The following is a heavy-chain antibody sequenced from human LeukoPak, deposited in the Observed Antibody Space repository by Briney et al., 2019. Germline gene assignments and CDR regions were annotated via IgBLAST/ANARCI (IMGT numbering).Heavy chain of an antibody. CDR3: ARSLLRPYYYYMDV. J-gene: IGHJ6*03. Sequence: GASVKVPCKASGYTFTGYYMHWVRQAPGQGLEWMGWINPNSGGTNYAQKFQGRVTMTRDTSISTAYMELSRLRSDDTAVYYCARSLLRPYYYYMDVWGKGTTVTVSS. CDR1: GYTFTGYY. CDR2: INPNSGGT. D-gene: IGHD2-15*01. V-gene: IGHV1-2*02.